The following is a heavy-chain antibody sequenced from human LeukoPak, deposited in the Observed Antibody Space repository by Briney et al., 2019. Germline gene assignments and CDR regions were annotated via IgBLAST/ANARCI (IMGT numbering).Heavy chain of an antibody. D-gene: IGHD6-19*01. CDR3: ARWGSSGPPDY. V-gene: IGHV3-21*01. CDR1: GFTFSSYS. CDR2: ISSSSSYI. Sequence: PGGSLRLSCAASGFTFSSYSMNWVRQAPGKGLEWVSSISSSSSYIYYADSVKGRLTISRDNAKNSLYLQMNSLRAEDTAVYYCARWGSSGPPDYWGQGTLVTVSS. J-gene: IGHJ4*02.